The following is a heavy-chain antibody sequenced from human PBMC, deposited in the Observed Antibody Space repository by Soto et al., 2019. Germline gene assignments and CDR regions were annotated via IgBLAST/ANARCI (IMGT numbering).Heavy chain of an antibody. CDR3: ARGRITMVRGPGGFDP. CDR1: GFTFSSYG. J-gene: IGHJ5*02. Sequence: LRLSCAASGFTFSSYGMHWVRQAPGKGLEWVAVIWYDGSNKYYADSVKGRFTISRDNSKNTLYLQMNSLRAEDTAVYYCARGRITMVRGPGGFDPWGQGTLVTVSS. V-gene: IGHV3-33*01. CDR2: IWYDGSNK. D-gene: IGHD3-10*01.